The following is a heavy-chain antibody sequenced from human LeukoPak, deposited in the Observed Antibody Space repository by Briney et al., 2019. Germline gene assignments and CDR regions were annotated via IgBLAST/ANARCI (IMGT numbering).Heavy chain of an antibody. CDR3: ARGQTITMIGVVITPFDC. CDR2: INPSGGST. J-gene: IGHJ4*02. Sequence: ASVKVSCKASGYTFTSYYMHWVRQAPGQGLEWMGIINPSGGSTSYAQKFQGRVTMTRDTSTSTVYMELSSLRSEDTAVYYCARGQTITMIGVVITPFDCWGQGILVTVSS. D-gene: IGHD3-22*01. CDR1: GYTFTSYY. V-gene: IGHV1-46*01.